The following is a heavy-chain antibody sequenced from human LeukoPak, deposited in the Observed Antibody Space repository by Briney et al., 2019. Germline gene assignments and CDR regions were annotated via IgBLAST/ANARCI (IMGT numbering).Heavy chain of an antibody. Sequence: ASVKVSCKDSGYTFTSYGISWVRQAPGQGLEWMGWISAYNGNTNYAQKLQGRVTMTTGTSTSTAYMELRSLRSDDTAVYYCARGRSSVVTGYYYYYYMDVWGKGTTVTVSS. V-gene: IGHV1-18*01. CDR2: ISAYNGNT. J-gene: IGHJ6*03. CDR1: GYTFTSYG. D-gene: IGHD4-23*01. CDR3: ARGRSSVVTGYYYYYYMDV.